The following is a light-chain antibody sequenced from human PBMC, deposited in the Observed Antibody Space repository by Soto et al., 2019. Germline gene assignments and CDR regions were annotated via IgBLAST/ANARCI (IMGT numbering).Light chain of an antibody. V-gene: IGKV3-11*01. CDR2: DAS. CDR3: QQRNNWPLWT. J-gene: IGKJ1*01. CDR1: QSVSSY. Sequence: DSVLTQYQETLSLSPGASATLSCRASQSVSSYLAWYQQKSGQAPRLLIYDASNRATGIPARFSGSGSGTDFTLTISNLDPEDFAIYYCQQRNNWPLWTFCQGTKV.